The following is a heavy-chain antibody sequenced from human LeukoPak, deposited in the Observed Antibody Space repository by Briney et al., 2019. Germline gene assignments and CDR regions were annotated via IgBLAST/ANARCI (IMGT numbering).Heavy chain of an antibody. V-gene: IGHV3-21*04. CDR3: AREYYYDSSGYYPVYGY. CDR1: GFTFSSYS. CDR2: ISSSSSYI. Sequence: GGSLRLSCAASGFTFSSYSMNWVRQAPGKGLEWVSSISSSSSYIYYADSVKGRFTISRDNAKNSLYLQMNSLRAEDTAVYYCAREYYYDSSGYYPVYGYWGQGTLVTVSS. J-gene: IGHJ4*02. D-gene: IGHD3-22*01.